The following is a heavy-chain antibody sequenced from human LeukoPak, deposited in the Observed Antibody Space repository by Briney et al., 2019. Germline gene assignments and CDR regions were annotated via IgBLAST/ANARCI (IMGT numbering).Heavy chain of an antibody. CDR3: ARDAGSGSYYIQY. D-gene: IGHD3-10*01. J-gene: IGHJ4*02. Sequence: GSLRLSCAASGFTFSCCSMSWVRQAPGKGLEWVSAISTSSTYIYYADSVKGRFTISRDNAKNSLYLQLKSLRAEETAVYFCARDAGSGSYYIQYWGQGTLVTVSS. CDR2: ISTSSTYI. CDR1: GFTFSCCS. V-gene: IGHV3-21*01.